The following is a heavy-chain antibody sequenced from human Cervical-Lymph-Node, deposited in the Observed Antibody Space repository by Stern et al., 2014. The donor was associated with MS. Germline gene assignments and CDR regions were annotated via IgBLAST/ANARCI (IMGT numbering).Heavy chain of an antibody. V-gene: IGHV1-8*01. CDR3: ARGREPRYFDL. CDR1: GYTFTSYG. D-gene: IGHD1-26*01. Sequence: VQLVESGAEVKKPGASVKVSCKAAGYTFTSYGINWVRQATGQRPEWMGWMIPNSGNTGYAQKFQGRVTMTRNTSIDTAYMELNSLSSDDTAVYYCARGREPRYFDLWGRGTLVTVS. CDR2: MIPNSGNT. J-gene: IGHJ2*01.